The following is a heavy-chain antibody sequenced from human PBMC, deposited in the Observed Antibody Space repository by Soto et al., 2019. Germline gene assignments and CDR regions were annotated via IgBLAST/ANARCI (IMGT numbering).Heavy chain of an antibody. CDR1: GGTFSSYD. CDR2: IIPIFGRA. CDR3: ASGDILVVPAANNSVLPFLEWFDPRGPSYCMDV. D-gene: IGHD3-3*01. Sequence: SVKVSCKASGGTFSSYDISWVRQAPGQGLEGMGGIIPIFGRANYAQKFQASVPITADKSATTAYMELSLLRSENTAVYHCASGDILVVPAANNSVLPFLEWFDPRGPSYCMDVWGQGTTVTVSS. J-gene: IGHJ6*02. V-gene: IGHV1-69*06.